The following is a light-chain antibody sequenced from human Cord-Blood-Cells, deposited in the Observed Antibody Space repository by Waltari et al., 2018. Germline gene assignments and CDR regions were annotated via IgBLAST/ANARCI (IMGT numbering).Light chain of an antibody. CDR2: EVI. Sequence: QSALTQPASVSGSPGQSITISCTGTSSDVGSYNLVSWYQQHPGKAPKLMIYEVIKRPSGVSNRFSGSKSGNTASLTISGLQAEDEADYYCCSYAGSSTLYVFGTGTKVTVL. V-gene: IGLV2-23*02. J-gene: IGLJ1*01. CDR1: SSDVGSYNL. CDR3: CSYAGSSTLYV.